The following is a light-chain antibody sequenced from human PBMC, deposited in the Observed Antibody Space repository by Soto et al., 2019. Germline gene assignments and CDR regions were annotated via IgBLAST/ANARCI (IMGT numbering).Light chain of an antibody. J-gene: IGKJ3*01. CDR1: QSLVYSDGDTY. V-gene: IGKV2-30*01. CDR3: MQGRQWPPT. Sequence: DVVLTQSPLSLSVTLGQPASISCRSSQSLVYSDGDTYLNWFHQRPGQSPRRLIYKVSDRDSGVPDRFRGTGSGAEFTLTISRVAAEDVGVYFCMQGRQWPPTFGPGTKLEIK. CDR2: KVS.